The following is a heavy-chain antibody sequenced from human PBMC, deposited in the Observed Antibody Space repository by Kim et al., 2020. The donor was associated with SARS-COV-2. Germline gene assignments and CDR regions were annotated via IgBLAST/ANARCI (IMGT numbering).Heavy chain of an antibody. V-gene: IGHV6-1*01. J-gene: IGHJ4*02. Sequence: NDYDVSVKNRITINPDTSKNQFSLQLNSVTPEDTAVYYCARDSVRHFDYWGQGTLVTVSS. CDR3: ARDSVRHFDY. D-gene: IGHD6-6*01. CDR2: N.